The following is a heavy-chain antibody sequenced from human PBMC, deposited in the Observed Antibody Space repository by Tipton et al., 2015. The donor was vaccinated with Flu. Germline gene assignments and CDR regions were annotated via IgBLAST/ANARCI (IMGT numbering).Heavy chain of an antibody. CDR1: SGSIRSTNYF. J-gene: IGHJ4*02. V-gene: IGHV4-39*07. CDR3: ARGPTRGGSPYFFDS. D-gene: IGHD6-6*01. Sequence: TLSLTCTVSSGSIRSTNYFCAWIRQPPGKRLELIGSIYPSGTTYYNPSLKSRVTLSLDTSTNQFSLRLCSVTAADTAVYYCARGPTRGGSPYFFDSWGQGTLVTVSS. CDR2: IYPSGTT.